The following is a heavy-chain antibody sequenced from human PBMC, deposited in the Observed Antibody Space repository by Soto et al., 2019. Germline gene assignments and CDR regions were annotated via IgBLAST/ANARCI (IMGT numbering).Heavy chain of an antibody. CDR1: GGSISGHY. V-gene: IGHV4-59*08. J-gene: IGHJ6*03. CDR3: ARVPYYDLIWNYYYMDV. CDR2: IYYSGST. Sequence: QVQLQESGPGLVKPSETLSLTCSVSGGSISGHYWSWVRQTPGKGLEWIGYIYYSGSTNYNPSLKSRVTISVDTSKNQFSLRLTSVTAADTAVYYCARVPYYDLIWNYYYMDVWGKGTTVTVSS. D-gene: IGHD3-16*01.